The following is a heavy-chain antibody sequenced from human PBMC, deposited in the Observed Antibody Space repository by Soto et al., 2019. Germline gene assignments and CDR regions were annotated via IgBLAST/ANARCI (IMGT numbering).Heavy chain of an antibody. CDR2: IYYSGST. Sequence: SETLSLTCTVSGGSISSYYWSWIRQPPGKGLEWIGYIYYSGSTNYNPSLKSRVTISVDTSKNQFSLKLSSVTAADTAVYYCARVAAGTGRVKYYFDPWGQGTLVTVSS. CDR3: ARVAAGTGRVKYYFDP. CDR1: GGSISSYY. V-gene: IGHV4-59*01. J-gene: IGHJ4*02. D-gene: IGHD6-13*01.